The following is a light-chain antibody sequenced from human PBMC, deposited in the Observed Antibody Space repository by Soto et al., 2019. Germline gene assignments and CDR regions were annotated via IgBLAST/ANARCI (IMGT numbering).Light chain of an antibody. Sequence: QSALTQPASVSGSPGQSITISCSGTSNDVGGYDLVSWYQQHPGKAPSLIIYEATKRPSGVSDRFSASKSGNTASLTISALQAEDEAYYSCCSFAGGATFVFGGGTKLTV. V-gene: IGLV2-23*02. CDR2: EAT. CDR3: CSFAGGATFV. CDR1: SNDVGGYDL. J-gene: IGLJ2*01.